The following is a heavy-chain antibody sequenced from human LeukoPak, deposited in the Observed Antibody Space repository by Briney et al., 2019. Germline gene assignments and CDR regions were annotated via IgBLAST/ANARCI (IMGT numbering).Heavy chain of an antibody. CDR1: GYTFTSYG. CDR3: ARDWSGAYYYGMDV. Sequence: GASVKVSCKASGYTFTSYGISWVRQAPGQGLEWMGWISAYNGNTNYAQKLQGRVTMTTDTSTSTAYMELRSLRSDDTAVYYCARDWSGAYYYGMDVWGQGTTVTLPS. V-gene: IGHV1-18*01. CDR2: ISAYNGNT. D-gene: IGHD4-17*01. J-gene: IGHJ6*02.